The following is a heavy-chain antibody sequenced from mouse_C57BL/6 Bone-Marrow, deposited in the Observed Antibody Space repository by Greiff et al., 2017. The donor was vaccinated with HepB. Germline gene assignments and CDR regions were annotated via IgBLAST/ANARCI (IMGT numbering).Heavy chain of an antibody. J-gene: IGHJ2*01. CDR1: GYSITSGYY. V-gene: IGHV3-6*01. CDR2: ISYDGSN. Sequence: EVKLQESGPGLVKPSQSLSLTCSVTGYSITSGYYWNWIRQFPGNKLEWMGYISYDGSNNYNPSLKNRISITRDTSKNQFFLKLNSVTTEDTATYYCARGAGTPWGQGTTLTVSS. CDR3: ARGAGTP. D-gene: IGHD4-1*01.